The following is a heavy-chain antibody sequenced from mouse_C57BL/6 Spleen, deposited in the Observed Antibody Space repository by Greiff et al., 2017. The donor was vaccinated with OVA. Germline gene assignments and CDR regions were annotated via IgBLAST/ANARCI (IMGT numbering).Heavy chain of an antibody. CDR2: ILPGSGST. Sequence: QVQLKESGAELMKPGASVKLSCKATGYTFTGYWLEWVKQRPGHGLEWIGEILPGSGSTNYNEKFKGKATFTAATSSNTDYMQLSSLTTEDSAIYCSARGGSYYKSFDYWGQGTTLTVSS. CDR3: ARGGSYYKSFDY. V-gene: IGHV1-9*01. D-gene: IGHD1-1*01. CDR1: GYTFTGYW. J-gene: IGHJ2*01.